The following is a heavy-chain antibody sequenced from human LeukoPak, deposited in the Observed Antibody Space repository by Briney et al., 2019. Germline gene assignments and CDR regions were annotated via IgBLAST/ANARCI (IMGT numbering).Heavy chain of an antibody. Sequence: PGGSLRLSCAASGFTFSAYWMGWVRLTPGKGLEWVANIKRDGDEKYSVDSVKGRFTIFRDNAKNSLYLQMNSLKAEDTAAYYCARIIHVDYTPLYYFDHWGQGTLVTVSS. CDR3: ARIIHVDYTPLYYFDH. D-gene: IGHD3-16*01. CDR2: IKRDGDEK. V-gene: IGHV3-7*01. J-gene: IGHJ4*02. CDR1: GFTFSAYW.